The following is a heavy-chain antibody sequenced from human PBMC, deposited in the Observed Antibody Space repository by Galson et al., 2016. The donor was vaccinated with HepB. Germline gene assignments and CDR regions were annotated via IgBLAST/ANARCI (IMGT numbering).Heavy chain of an antibody. CDR1: GIRFVSYT. J-gene: IGHJ4*02. CDR2: MSRPGSLI. CDR3: AVLTGSNGHLDS. D-gene: IGHD2-8*01. V-gene: IGHV3-21*01. Sequence: SLRLSCAASGIRFVSYTMNWVRQAPGKGLECVSSMSRPGSLIHYVDSVKGRFTISRDNAKRSLYLQMSDLRPEDTALYYCAVLTGSNGHLDSWGQGTLVTVSS.